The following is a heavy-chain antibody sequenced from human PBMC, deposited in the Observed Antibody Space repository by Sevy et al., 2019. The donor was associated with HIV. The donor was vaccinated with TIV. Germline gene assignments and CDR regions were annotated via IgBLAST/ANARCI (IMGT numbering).Heavy chain of an antibody. J-gene: IGHJ4*02. CDR3: TRVSRGTDHDY. CDR2: INPGGTEE. V-gene: IGHV3-7*01. D-gene: IGHD2-2*01. CDR1: GFTFSNSW. Sequence: GGSLRLSCVASGFTFSNSWMNWVRQAPGKGLEWVANINPGGTEELYVDSVKGRFIISRDNAKNSLFLQMNSLRAEDTAVYYCTRVSRGTDHDYWGQGTLVTVSS.